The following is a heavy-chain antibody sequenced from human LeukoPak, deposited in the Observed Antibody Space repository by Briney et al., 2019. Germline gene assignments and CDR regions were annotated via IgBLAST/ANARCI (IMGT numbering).Heavy chain of an antibody. CDR3: ASLTYYDILTGPFDY. CDR2: ISGSGGST. V-gene: IGHV3-23*01. J-gene: IGHJ4*02. CDR1: GFTFSSYA. D-gene: IGHD3-9*01. Sequence: GGSLRPSCAASGFTFSSYAISWVRQAPGKGLEWVSAISGSGGSTYYADSVKGRFTISRDNSNNTLYLQMNSLRAEDTAVYYCASLTYYDILTGPFDYWGQGTLVTVSS.